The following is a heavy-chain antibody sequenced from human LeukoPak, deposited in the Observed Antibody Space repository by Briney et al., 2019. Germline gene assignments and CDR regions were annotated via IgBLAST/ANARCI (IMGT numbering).Heavy chain of an antibody. CDR2: IIPIFCTA. V-gene: IGHV1-69*05. D-gene: IGHD2-2*02. Sequence: ASVKVSCKASGGTVSSYAISWVRQAPGQGLEWMGGIIPIFCTADDAQKFQGRVTITTDESTSTAYMELSSLRSEDTAVYYCASPLGGCSSTSCYTALDYWGQGTLVTVSS. CDR3: ASPLGGCSSTSCYTALDY. J-gene: IGHJ4*02. CDR1: GGTVSSYA.